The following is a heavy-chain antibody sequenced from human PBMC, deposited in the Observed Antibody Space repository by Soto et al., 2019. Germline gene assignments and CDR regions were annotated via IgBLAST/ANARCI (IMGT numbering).Heavy chain of an antibody. Sequence: QVQLQESGPGLVKPSETLSLTCTVSGVSITSYKWSWIRQSPGKGLECIAYVYSSGSSSYNPSQKSRAAISMDTFRNQYSLQLNSATAAETVVYYCAREWSAFDYWGQGILVTVSS. D-gene: IGHD2-15*01. J-gene: IGHJ4*02. CDR2: VYSSGSS. CDR1: GVSITSYK. V-gene: IGHV4-59*01. CDR3: AREWSAFDY.